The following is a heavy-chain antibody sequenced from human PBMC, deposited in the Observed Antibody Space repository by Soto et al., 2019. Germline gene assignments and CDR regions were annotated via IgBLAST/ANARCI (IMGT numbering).Heavy chain of an antibody. D-gene: IGHD1-26*01. CDR2: ISWNSGRI. CDR3: AGSQSPDYYQSNWFDP. CDR1: GFTFDDYA. J-gene: IGHJ5*02. Sequence: GGSLRLSCAASGFTFDDYAMHWVRQAPGKGLEWVSGISWNSGRIGYADSVKGRFTISRDNAKNSLYLQMNSLRDEDTALYYCAGSQSPDYYQSNWFDPWGQGTLVTVSS. V-gene: IGHV3-9*01.